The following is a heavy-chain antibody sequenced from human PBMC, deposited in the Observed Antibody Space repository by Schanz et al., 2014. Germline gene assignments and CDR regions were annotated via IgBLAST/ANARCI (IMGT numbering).Heavy chain of an antibody. J-gene: IGHJ3*02. CDR1: GYIFIGYY. V-gene: IGHV1-2*04. CDR2: TNTNSGDT. D-gene: IGHD2-8*02. CDR3: AREPLGCTGSGCQTYDAFDI. Sequence: QVQLVQSGAEMKKPGASVKVSCKASGYIFIGYYIHWVRQAPGQGLEWMGWTNTNSGDTKIAQKFQGCVTMTRDPSISEAYMELTSLRSDDTAVYYCAREPLGCTGSGCQTYDAFDIWGQGTMVSVSS.